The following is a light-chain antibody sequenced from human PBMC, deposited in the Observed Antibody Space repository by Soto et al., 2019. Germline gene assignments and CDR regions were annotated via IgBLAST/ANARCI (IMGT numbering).Light chain of an antibody. V-gene: IGLV1-44*01. Sequence: QSVLPQPPSASGTPGQRVTISCSGSSSNIGSNTVNWNQQLPGTAPKLLIYRNNQRPSGFPDRFSGSKSGTSASLAISGLQSEDEADYYCAAWDDSLNGWVFGGGTKLTVL. CDR2: RNN. CDR3: AAWDDSLNGWV. J-gene: IGLJ3*02. CDR1: SSNIGSNT.